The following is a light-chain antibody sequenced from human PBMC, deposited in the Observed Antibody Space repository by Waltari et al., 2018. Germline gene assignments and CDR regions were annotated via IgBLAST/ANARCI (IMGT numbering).Light chain of an antibody. CDR3: QQSYS. CDR2: AAS. Sequence: DIQMTQSPSSLSASVGDRVTITCRASQSSSDYLNWYQQKPGKAPKLLIYAASTLQSGVPSRFSGSGSGTDFALTISSLQPEDFATYYCQQSYSFGQGTQLEIK. V-gene: IGKV1-39*01. CDR1: QSSSDY. J-gene: IGKJ5*01.